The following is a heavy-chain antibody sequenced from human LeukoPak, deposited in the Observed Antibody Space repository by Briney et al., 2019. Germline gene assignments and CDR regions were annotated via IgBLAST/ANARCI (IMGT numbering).Heavy chain of an antibody. CDR1: GFTFSSSA. J-gene: IGHJ4*02. CDR2: ISGSGGST. D-gene: IGHD3-3*01. Sequence: GSLRLSCAASGFTFSSSAMSWVRQAPGKGLEWVSAISGSGGSTYYADSVKGRFTISRDNSKNTLYLQMNSLRAEDTAVYYCAKDIVDFWSGFDYWGQGTLVTVSS. CDR3: AKDIVDFWSGFDY. V-gene: IGHV3-23*01.